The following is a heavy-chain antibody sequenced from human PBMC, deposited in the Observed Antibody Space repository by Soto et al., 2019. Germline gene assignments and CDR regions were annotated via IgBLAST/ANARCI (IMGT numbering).Heavy chain of an antibody. D-gene: IGHD3-22*01. Sequence: SETLSLTCAVYGGSFSGYYWSWIRQPPGKGLEWIGYIYYSGSTNSNPSLKSRVTISVDTSKNQFSLKLSSVTAADTAVYFCTRDRYDSSGYYYYSDCWGQGNLVTVSS. J-gene: IGHJ4*02. CDR2: IYYSGST. CDR1: GGSFSGYY. V-gene: IGHV4-59*01. CDR3: TRDRYDSSGYYYYSDC.